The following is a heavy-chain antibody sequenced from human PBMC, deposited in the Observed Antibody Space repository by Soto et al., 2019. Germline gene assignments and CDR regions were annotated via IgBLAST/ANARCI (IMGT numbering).Heavy chain of an antibody. Sequence: QVQLAQSGAEVRKPGSSVRVSCKASGDTFIISAITWVRQAPGQGLEWVGGHVPFTGKSKNGPNFEGRVTFTADESTRTAYMDLSHLTSDDTAVYYCARDLGGAAPVDYWGQGTLVTVSS. V-gene: IGHV1-69*01. CDR2: HVPFTGKS. D-gene: IGHD6-6*01. CDR1: GDTFIISA. J-gene: IGHJ4*02. CDR3: ARDLGGAAPVDY.